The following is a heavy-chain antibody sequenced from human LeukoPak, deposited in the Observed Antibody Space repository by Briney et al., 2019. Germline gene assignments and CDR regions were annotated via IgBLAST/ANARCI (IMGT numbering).Heavy chain of an antibody. Sequence: ASVKVSCKASGYTFTSYGISWVRQAPGQGLEWMGWISAYNGNTNYAQKLQGRVTMTTDTSTSTAYMELRSLRSDDTAVYYCAREPLTIFGGVTKGDAFDIWGQGRMVTVSS. CDR1: GYTFTSYG. J-gene: IGHJ3*02. CDR2: ISAYNGNT. V-gene: IGHV1-18*01. CDR3: AREPLTIFGGVTKGDAFDI. D-gene: IGHD3-3*01.